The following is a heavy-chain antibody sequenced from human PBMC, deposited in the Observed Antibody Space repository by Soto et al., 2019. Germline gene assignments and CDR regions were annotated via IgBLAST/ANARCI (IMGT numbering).Heavy chain of an antibody. D-gene: IGHD2-2*02. CDR3: ARAGWDIVLVPAAINWFDP. J-gene: IGHJ5*02. CDR1: GGTFSSYA. CDR2: IIPIFGTA. V-gene: IGHV1-69*13. Sequence: SVKVSCKASGGTFSSYAISWVRQAPGQGLEWMGGIIPIFGTANYAQKFQGRVTITADESTSTAYMELSSLRSEDTAVYYCARAGWDIVLVPAAINWFDPWGQGTLVTVSS.